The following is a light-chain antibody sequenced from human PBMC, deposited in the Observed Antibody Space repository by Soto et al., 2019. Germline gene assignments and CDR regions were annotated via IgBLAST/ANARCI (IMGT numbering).Light chain of an antibody. Sequence: QSALTQPRSVSGSPGQSVTISCTGTSSDIGGYNYVSWYQQHPGKAPKLMIYDVIKRPSGVPDRFSGSKSGNTASLNIYGLQAEDEADYYCCSYAGSYTHVFGTGTKLTVL. CDR1: SSDIGGYNY. V-gene: IGLV2-11*01. CDR3: CSYAGSYTHV. CDR2: DVI. J-gene: IGLJ1*01.